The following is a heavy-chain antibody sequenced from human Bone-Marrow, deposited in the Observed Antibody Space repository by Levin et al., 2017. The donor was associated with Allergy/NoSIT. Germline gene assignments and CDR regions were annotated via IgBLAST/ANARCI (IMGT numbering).Heavy chain of an antibody. CDR3: TKDGNIGYYSYWFDP. Sequence: GGSLRLSCVASGFTFDDYAMHWVRQAPGKGLEWVSLVSWDGGTTYYADSVKGRFTVSRDNSRNSLYLQMNSLRAEDTALYFCTKDGNIGYYSYWFDPWGQGTLVTVSS. CDR2: VSWDGGTT. CDR1: GFTFDDYA. J-gene: IGHJ5*02. D-gene: IGHD3-22*01. V-gene: IGHV3-43D*03.